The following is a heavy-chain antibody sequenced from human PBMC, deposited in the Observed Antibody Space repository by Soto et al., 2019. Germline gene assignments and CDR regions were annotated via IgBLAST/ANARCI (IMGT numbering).Heavy chain of an antibody. D-gene: IGHD6-19*01. Sequence: PSETLSLTCTVSGGSISSYYWSWIRQPPGKGLEWIGYIYYSGSTNYNPSLKSRVTISVDTSKNQFSLKLSSVTAADTAVYYCARGSSRFQDPYYYYALDVWGQGTTVTVSS. CDR2: IYYSGST. CDR3: ARGSSRFQDPYYYYALDV. CDR1: GGSISSYY. J-gene: IGHJ6*02. V-gene: IGHV4-59*01.